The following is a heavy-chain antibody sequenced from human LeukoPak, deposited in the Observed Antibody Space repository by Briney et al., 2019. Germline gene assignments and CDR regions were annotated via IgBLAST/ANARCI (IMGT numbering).Heavy chain of an antibody. J-gene: IGHJ4*02. V-gene: IGHV4-61*01. CDR3: ARAFGSYYDSSGYNFDY. CDR1: GGSVSSGFSY. Sequence: VKPSATLSLTCAVSGGSVSSGFSYWSWIRHPPGKGLEWIGYISYSGSTNYSPSLKSRVTISIDTSKNQFSLKLTSVTAADTAVYYCARAFGSYYDSSGYNFDYWGQGTLVTVSS. D-gene: IGHD3-22*01. CDR2: ISYSGST.